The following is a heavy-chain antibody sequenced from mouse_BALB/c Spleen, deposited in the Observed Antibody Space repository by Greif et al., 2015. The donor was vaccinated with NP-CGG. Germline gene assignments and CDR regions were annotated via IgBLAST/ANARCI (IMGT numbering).Heavy chain of an antibody. Sequence: EVKLVESGGGLVKPGGSLKLSCAASGFAFSSYDMSWVRQTPEKRLEWVAYISSGGGSTYYPDTVKGRFTISRDNAKNTLYLQMSSLKSEDTAMYYCARELRSYAMDYWGQGTSVTVSS. CDR1: GFAFSSYD. D-gene: IGHD1-1*01. V-gene: IGHV5-12-1*01. J-gene: IGHJ4*01. CDR2: ISSGGGST. CDR3: ARELRSYAMDY.